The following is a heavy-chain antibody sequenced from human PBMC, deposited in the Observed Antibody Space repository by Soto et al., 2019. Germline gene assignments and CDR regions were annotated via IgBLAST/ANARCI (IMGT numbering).Heavy chain of an antibody. J-gene: IGHJ5*02. CDR2: FYYSGST. Sequence: SETLSLTCTVSGGSISSSSYSWGWIRQPPGKGPEWIGTFYYSGSTYYNPSLNSRVTISVDTTKNQFFLKLSSVTAADTAVYYCATQEVGGSYVYTFDPWGQGTLVTVSS. D-gene: IGHD1-26*01. V-gene: IGHV4-39*01. CDR1: GGSISSSSYS. CDR3: ATQEVGGSYVYTFDP.